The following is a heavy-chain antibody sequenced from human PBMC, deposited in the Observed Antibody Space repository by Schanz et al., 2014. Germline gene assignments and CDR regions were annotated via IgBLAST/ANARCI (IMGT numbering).Heavy chain of an antibody. J-gene: IGHJ4*02. D-gene: IGHD3-3*01. V-gene: IGHV3-11*04. CDR1: GFTFSDYY. CDR3: VRDSFFAFDY. Sequence: QVQLVESGGGLVKPGGSLRLSCAASGFTFSDYYINWIRQAPGKGLEWVSYISSASRTINYADSVKGRFTISRDNAKNSLFLQMNSLRAEDTAVYYCVRDSFFAFDYWGQGTLVTASS. CDR2: ISSASRTI.